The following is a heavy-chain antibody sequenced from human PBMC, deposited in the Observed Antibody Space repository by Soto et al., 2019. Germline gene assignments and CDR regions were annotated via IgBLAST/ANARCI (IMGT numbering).Heavy chain of an antibody. Sequence: QVQLQESGPGLVKPSQTLSLTCTVSGGSISSGDYYWSWIRQPPGKGLEWIGYIYYSGSTYYNPSLKSRVTISVDTSKNQFSLKLISVTAADTAVYYCARDRAYDSSGYYYLGYFDYWGQGTLVTVSS. V-gene: IGHV4-30-4*01. D-gene: IGHD3-22*01. CDR3: ARDRAYDSSGYYYLGYFDY. J-gene: IGHJ4*02. CDR2: IYYSGST. CDR1: GGSISSGDYY.